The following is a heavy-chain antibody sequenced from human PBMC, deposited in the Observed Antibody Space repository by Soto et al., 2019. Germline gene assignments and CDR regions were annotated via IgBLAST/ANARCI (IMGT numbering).Heavy chain of an antibody. CDR3: ARRYGVYFDY. J-gene: IGHJ4*02. CDR2: IYYSGST. V-gene: IGHV4-59*08. CDR1: GGSISSYD. Sequence: SETLSLTCTVSGGSISSYDWSWIRQPPGKGLEWIGYIYYSGSTNYNPSLKSRVNISVDTSKNQISLKLSSVTAADTAVYYCARRYGVYFDYWGQGTLVTVS. D-gene: IGHD4-17*01.